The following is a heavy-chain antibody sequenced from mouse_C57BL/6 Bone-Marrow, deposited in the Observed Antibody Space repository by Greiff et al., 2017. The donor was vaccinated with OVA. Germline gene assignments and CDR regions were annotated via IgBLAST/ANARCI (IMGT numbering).Heavy chain of an antibody. CDR3: ARTDYGSSLYWYFDV. CDR2: ISGGGGNT. J-gene: IGHJ1*03. Sequence: EVKLMESGGGLVKPGGSLKLSCAASGFTFSSYTMSWVRQTPEKRLGWVATISGGGGNTYYPDSVKGRFTISRDNAKTTLYLQMSSLRSEDTALYYCARTDYGSSLYWYFDVWGTGTTVTVSS. V-gene: IGHV5-9*01. CDR1: GFTFSSYT. D-gene: IGHD1-1*01.